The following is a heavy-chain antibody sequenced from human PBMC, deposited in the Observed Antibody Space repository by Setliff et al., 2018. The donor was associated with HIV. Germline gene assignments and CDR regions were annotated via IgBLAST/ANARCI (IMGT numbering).Heavy chain of an antibody. V-gene: IGHV4-38-2*01. CDR3: ARLWLHYGGDIPRFDP. CDR1: GYSISSGSH. D-gene: IGHD2-21*02. Sequence: SETLSLTCAVSGYSISSGSHWGWIRQPPGKGLEWSGSIYHSGTTLYNPSLTSRVTVSVDTSKNRFSLRLTSLTAADTAVYYCARLWLHYGGDIPRFDPWGQGTLVTVSS. CDR2: IYHSGTT. J-gene: IGHJ5*02.